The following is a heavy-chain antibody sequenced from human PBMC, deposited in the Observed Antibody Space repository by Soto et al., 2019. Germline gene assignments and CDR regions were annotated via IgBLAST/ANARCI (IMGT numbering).Heavy chain of an antibody. J-gene: IGHJ6*02. Sequence: ASVKVSCKASGGTFSSYAISWVRQAPGQGLEWMGGIIPIFGTANYAQKFQGRVTITADESTSTAYMELSSLRSEDTAVYYCARERYSGSYPSNYYYYYGMDVWGQGTTVTVSS. CDR3: ARERYSGSYPSNYYYYYGMDV. CDR1: GGTFSSYA. V-gene: IGHV1-69*13. D-gene: IGHD1-26*01. CDR2: IIPIFGTA.